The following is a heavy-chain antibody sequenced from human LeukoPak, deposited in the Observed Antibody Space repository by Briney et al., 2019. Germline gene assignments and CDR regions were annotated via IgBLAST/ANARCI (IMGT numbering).Heavy chain of an antibody. CDR3: ARDRGGSYSAIDY. D-gene: IGHD2-15*01. V-gene: IGHV3-15*01. Sequence: GGSLRLSCAASGFSIENDWMSWVRQAPGKGLEWVGRVKSYNAGGTTHYAAPVKGRFIISRDDTKNMLYLQMNSLRAEDTAVYYCARDRGGSYSAIDYWGQGTLVTVSS. CDR1: GFSIENDW. J-gene: IGHJ4*02. CDR2: VKSYNAGGTT.